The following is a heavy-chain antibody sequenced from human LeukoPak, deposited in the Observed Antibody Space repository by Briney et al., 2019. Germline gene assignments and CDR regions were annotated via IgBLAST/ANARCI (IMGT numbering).Heavy chain of an antibody. V-gene: IGHV4-4*07. CDR1: GDSISSYY. J-gene: IGHJ4*02. D-gene: IGHD3-22*01. Sequence: SDTLSLTCTVSGDSISSYYWSWIRQPAGKGLECIGRIYTNRSNKNMPTLKSRVTMSVDTSKTQFSLKLRSVTGADTAVYYCAREGDSSGYYYVTHFDYWGQGSLVT. CDR3: AREGDSSGYYYVTHFDY. CDR2: IYTNRSN.